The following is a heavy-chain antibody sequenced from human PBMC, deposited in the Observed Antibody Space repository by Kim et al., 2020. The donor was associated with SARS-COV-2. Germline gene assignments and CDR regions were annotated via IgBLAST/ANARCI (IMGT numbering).Heavy chain of an antibody. CDR2: IDKDGNEK. CDR3: ASTPY. Sequence: GGSLRLSCAASGFSFSRFWMTWVRQAPGKGLEWVANIDKDGNEKYYVDSVKGRFTISRDNAKNSLFLQMNSLRAEDTAVYYCASTPYWGQGTLVTVSS. V-gene: IGHV3-7*03. CDR1: GFSFSRFW. J-gene: IGHJ4*02.